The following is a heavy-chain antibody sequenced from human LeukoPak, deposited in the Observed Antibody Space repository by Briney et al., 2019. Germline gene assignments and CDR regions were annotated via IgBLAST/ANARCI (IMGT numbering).Heavy chain of an antibody. Sequence: GGSLRLSCAASGFTFSSYAMSWVRQAPGKGLEWVSAISGSGGSTYYADSVKGRFTISRDNSKNTLYLQMNSLRAEDTAVYYCATRYDSSGSPFDYWGQGTLVTVSS. V-gene: IGHV3-23*01. J-gene: IGHJ4*02. CDR1: GFTFSSYA. CDR2: ISGSGGST. D-gene: IGHD3-22*01. CDR3: ATRYDSSGSPFDY.